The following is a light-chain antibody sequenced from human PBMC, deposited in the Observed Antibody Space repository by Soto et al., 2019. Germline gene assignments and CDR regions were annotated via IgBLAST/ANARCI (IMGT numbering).Light chain of an antibody. CDR1: QGISSW. J-gene: IGKJ3*01. CDR3: QQANSFPPFT. V-gene: IGKV1D-12*01. Sequence: DIQMTQSPSSVSASVGDRVTITCRASQGISSWLAWYQQKPGKAPKLLLYAASSLQSGVPSRFSDSGSGTDFTLTINSLKPEDCTTYYCQQANSFPPFTFGPATKVDIK. CDR2: AAS.